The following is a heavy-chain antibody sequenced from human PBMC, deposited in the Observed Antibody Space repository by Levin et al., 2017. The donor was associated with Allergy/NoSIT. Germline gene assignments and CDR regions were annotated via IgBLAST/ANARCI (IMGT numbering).Heavy chain of an antibody. Sequence: LRLSCTVSGGSISSGGYYWSWIRQHPGKGLEWIGYIYYSGSTYYNPSLKSRVTISVDTSKNQFSLKLSSVTAADTAVYYCARECRYYYDSSGYYDWFDPWGQGTLVTVSS. CDR2: IYYSGST. J-gene: IGHJ5*02. CDR3: ARECRYYYDSSGYYDWFDP. D-gene: IGHD3-22*01. V-gene: IGHV4-31*03. CDR1: GGSISSGGYY.